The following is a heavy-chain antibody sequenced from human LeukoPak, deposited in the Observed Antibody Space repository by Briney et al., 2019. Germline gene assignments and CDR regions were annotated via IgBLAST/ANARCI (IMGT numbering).Heavy chain of an antibody. J-gene: IGHJ5*02. CDR3: ARGRSRENWFDP. V-gene: IGHV1-8*03. CDR2: MNPNSGNT. CDR1: GYTFTSYD. Sequence: ASVKVSYRASGYTFTSYDINWVRQATGQGLEWMGWMNPNSGNTGYAQKFQGRVTITRNTSISTAYMELSSLRSEDTAVYYCARGRSRENWFDPWRQGTLVTVSS.